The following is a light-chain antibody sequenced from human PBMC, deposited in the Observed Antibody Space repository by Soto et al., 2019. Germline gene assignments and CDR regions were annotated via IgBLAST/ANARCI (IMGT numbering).Light chain of an antibody. V-gene: IGKV3-11*01. Sequence: EIVLTQSPATLSSFPGDRVTLSCRASQYINTRLAWYQHRPGQAPSLLIYQTSLRAAGIPARFSASGSGTDFTLTISDVQPEDFALYYCHQRQGWPRTFGQGTKVDI. CDR1: QYINTR. J-gene: IGKJ1*01. CDR2: QTS. CDR3: HQRQGWPRT.